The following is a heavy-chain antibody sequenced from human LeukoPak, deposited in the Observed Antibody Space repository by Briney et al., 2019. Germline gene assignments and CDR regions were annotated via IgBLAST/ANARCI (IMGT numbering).Heavy chain of an antibody. CDR2: VITNNGDT. D-gene: IGHD1-14*01. J-gene: IGHJ4*02. V-gene: IGHV1-2*07. Sequence: GASVNVSCKASGYTFTSYWMHWVRQAPGQGLEWMGWVITNNGDTKYAHKYQGRVTMTRDTSINTVYMELSMVTSDDTAMYYCARGGPNHGFDYWGQGILVTVSS. CDR1: GYTFTSYW. CDR3: ARGGPNHGFDY.